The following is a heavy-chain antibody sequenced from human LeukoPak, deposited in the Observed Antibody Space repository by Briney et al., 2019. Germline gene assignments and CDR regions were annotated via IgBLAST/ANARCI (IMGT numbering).Heavy chain of an antibody. CDR1: GGSFSGYY. V-gene: IGHV4-34*01. D-gene: IGHD1-26*01. Sequence: PSETLSLTCAVYGGSFSGYYWSWIRQPPGKGLEWIGEINHSGSTNYNPSLKSRVTISVDTSKNQFSLKLSSVTAADTAVYYCARGKIATKRRYFDYWGQETLVTVSS. CDR2: INHSGST. J-gene: IGHJ4*02. CDR3: ARGKIATKRRYFDY.